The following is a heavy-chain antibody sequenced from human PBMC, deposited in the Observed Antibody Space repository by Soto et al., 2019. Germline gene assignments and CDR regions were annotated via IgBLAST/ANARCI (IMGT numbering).Heavy chain of an antibody. Sequence: GGSLRLSCAAAGFTFSGYWMSWVRQAQGKGLVWVSRINSDGSSTSYADSVKGRFTISRDNAKNTLYLQMNSLRAEDTAVYYCAIRASYYDSSGYFDYWGQGTLVTVSS. J-gene: IGHJ4*02. D-gene: IGHD3-22*01. CDR2: INSDGSST. V-gene: IGHV3-74*01. CDR1: GFTFSGYW. CDR3: AIRASYYDSSGYFDY.